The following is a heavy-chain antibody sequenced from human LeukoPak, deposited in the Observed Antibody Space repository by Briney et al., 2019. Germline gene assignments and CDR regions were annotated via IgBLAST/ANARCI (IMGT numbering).Heavy chain of an antibody. CDR3: ARVYDSSGYYFVDY. D-gene: IGHD3-22*01. V-gene: IGHV3-30*01. CDR2: ISYDGSNK. J-gene: IGHJ4*02. CDR1: GFTFSSYA. Sequence: GGSLRLSCAASGFTFSSYAMHWVRQAPGKGLEWVAVISYDGSNKYYADSVKGRFTISRDNSKNTLYLQVNSLRAEDTAVYYCARVYDSSGYYFVDYWGQGTLVTVSS.